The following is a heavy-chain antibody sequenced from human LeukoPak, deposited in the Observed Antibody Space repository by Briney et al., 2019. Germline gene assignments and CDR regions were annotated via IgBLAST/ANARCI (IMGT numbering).Heavy chain of an antibody. J-gene: IGHJ3*02. D-gene: IGHD3-9*01. CDR3: ARGFDGHNAFDI. CDR1: VGPLTGVNW. CDR2: IYHSGST. V-gene: IGHV4-4*02. Sequence: SGTLSLTGAFPVGPLTGVNWWSGVRKPPGRGRKWIGEIYHSGSTNYNPSLKSRVTISVDTSKNQFSLRLSSVTVEDTAVYYCARGFDGHNAFDIWGQGTMVTVSS.